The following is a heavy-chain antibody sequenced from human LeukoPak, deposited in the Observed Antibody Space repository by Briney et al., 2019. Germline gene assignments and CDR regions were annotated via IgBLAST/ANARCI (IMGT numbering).Heavy chain of an antibody. CDR2: INPSGGST. CDR1: GYTFTSYY. V-gene: IGHV1-46*01. D-gene: IGHD3-10*01. Sequence: ASVKVSCKASGYTFTSYYMHWVRQAPGQGLEWMGIINPSGGSTRYAQKFQGRVTMTRDTPTSTVYMELSSLRSEDTAVYYCARASGSNNFYFDYWGQGTLVTVFS. CDR3: ARASGSNNFYFDY. J-gene: IGHJ4*02.